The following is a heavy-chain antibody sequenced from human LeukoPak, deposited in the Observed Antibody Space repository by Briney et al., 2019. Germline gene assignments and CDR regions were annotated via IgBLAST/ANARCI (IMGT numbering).Heavy chain of an antibody. J-gene: IGHJ4*02. CDR2: IYYSGST. V-gene: IGHV4-59*08. CDR3: ARHPSGYSYGRD. D-gene: IGHD5-18*01. CDR1: GGSFSGYY. Sequence: SETLSLTCAVYGGSFSGYYWSWIRQPPGKGLEWIGYIYYSGSTNYNPSLKSRVTISVDTSKNQFSLKLSSVTAADTAVYYCARHPSGYSYGRDWGQGTLVTVSS.